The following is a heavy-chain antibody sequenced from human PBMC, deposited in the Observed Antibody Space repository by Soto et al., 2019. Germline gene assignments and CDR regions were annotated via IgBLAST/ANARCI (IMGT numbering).Heavy chain of an antibody. J-gene: IGHJ4*02. CDR2: INHSGST. Sequence: SETLSLTCTVSGGSLGSYYWSWIRQPPGKGLEWIGEINHSGSTNYNPSLKSRVTISVDTSKNQFSLKLSSVTAADTAVYYCAREGRWLQPIDYWGQGTLVTVSS. D-gene: IGHD5-12*01. V-gene: IGHV4-34*01. CDR3: AREGRWLQPIDY. CDR1: GGSLGSYY.